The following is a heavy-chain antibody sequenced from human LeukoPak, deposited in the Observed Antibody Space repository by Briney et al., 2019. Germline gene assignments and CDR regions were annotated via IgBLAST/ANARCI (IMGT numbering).Heavy chain of an antibody. CDR1: GGTFSSYA. Sequence: SVKVSCKASGGTFSSYAISWVRQAPGQGLEWMGRIIPILGIANYAQEFQGRVTITADKSTSTAYMELSSLRSEDTAVYYCARDASVGSYYDYWGQGTLVTVSS. CDR2: IIPILGIA. D-gene: IGHD3-10*01. V-gene: IGHV1-69*04. J-gene: IGHJ4*02. CDR3: ARDASVGSYYDY.